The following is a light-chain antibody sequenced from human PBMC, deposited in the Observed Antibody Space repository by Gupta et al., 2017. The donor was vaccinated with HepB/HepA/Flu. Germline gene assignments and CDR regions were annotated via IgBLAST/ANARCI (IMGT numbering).Light chain of an antibody. V-gene: IGKV1-39*01. CDR3: QQSYRSSRWT. CDR2: AAS. Sequence: DIQMAQSPSSLSASVGDRVTITCQASQSIDLYLNWYQQKPGKAPKLLIHAASSLQSRVPSRFSGSGSWTDFTLTIGSLQPEDFATYYCQQSYRSSRWTFGQGTKVEIK. J-gene: IGKJ1*01. CDR1: QSIDLY.